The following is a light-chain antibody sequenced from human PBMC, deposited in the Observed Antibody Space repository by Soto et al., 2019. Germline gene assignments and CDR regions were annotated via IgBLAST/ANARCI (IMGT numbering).Light chain of an antibody. J-gene: IGKJ3*01. CDR1: QSISTW. CDR2: KAS. V-gene: IGKV1-5*03. CDR3: QQYYSFVFT. Sequence: DIQMTQSPSTLSASVGDRVTITCRASQSISTWLAWYQQKPGKAPSLLIYKASSLESGVPSRFSGSGSGTEFTLTISRLQPDDFATYYCQQYYSFVFTFGPGTKVDIK.